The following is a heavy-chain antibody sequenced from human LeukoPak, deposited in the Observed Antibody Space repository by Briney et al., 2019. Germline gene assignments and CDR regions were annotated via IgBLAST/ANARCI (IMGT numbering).Heavy chain of an antibody. D-gene: IGHD6-19*01. CDR2: ISGSGGST. J-gene: IGHJ4*02. CDR3: ANPRGLYSSGWFDY. CDR1: GFTFSSYA. Sequence: GGALRLSCAASGFTFSSYAMGGGRQAPGKGLEWGSAISGSGGSTYYADSVKGRFTISRENSKNTLYLQMNSLRAEDTAVYYCANPRGLYSSGWFDYWGQGTLVTVSS. V-gene: IGHV3-23*01.